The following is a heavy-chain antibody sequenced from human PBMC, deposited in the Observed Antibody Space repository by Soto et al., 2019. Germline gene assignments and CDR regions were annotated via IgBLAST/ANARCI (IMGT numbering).Heavy chain of an antibody. V-gene: IGHV4-39*01. D-gene: IGHD2-2*01. Sequence: SETLSLTCTVSGGSISSSSYYWGWIRQPPGKGLEWIGSIYYSGSTYYNPSLKSRVTISVDTSKNQFSLTLSSVTAADTAVYYCSRHSPDIVVVPAAFDSWGQGTLVTVSS. CDR2: IYYSGST. J-gene: IGHJ4*02. CDR1: GGSISSSSYY. CDR3: SRHSPDIVVVPAAFDS.